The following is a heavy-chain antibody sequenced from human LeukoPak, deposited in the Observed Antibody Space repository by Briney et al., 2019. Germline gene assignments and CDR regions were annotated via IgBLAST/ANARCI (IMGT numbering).Heavy chain of an antibody. CDR2: ISGSGGST. Sequence: PGGSLRLSCAASGFTFSSYAMSWVRQAPGKGLEWGSAISGSGGSTYYADSVKGRFTISRDNSKNMLYLQMNSLRAEDTAVYYSAKDRPGIAAAAPKWGWFDPWGQGTLVTVSS. CDR1: GFTFSSYA. J-gene: IGHJ5*02. V-gene: IGHV3-23*01. CDR3: AKDRPGIAAAAPKWGWFDP. D-gene: IGHD6-13*01.